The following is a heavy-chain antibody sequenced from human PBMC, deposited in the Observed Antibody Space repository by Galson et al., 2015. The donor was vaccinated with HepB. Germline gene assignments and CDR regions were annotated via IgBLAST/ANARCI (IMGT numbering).Heavy chain of an antibody. J-gene: IGHJ4*02. CDR3: ARAWGRDY. CDR1: GFTFSSHW. Sequence: SLRLSCAASGFTFSSHWMNWVRQAPGKGLEWVANIKQDGSEKYYVDSVKGRFTVSRDNAKNSLFLQMNSLRAEDTAVYYCARAWGRDYWGQGTLVTVSA. V-gene: IGHV3-7*01. CDR2: IKQDGSEK. D-gene: IGHD7-27*01.